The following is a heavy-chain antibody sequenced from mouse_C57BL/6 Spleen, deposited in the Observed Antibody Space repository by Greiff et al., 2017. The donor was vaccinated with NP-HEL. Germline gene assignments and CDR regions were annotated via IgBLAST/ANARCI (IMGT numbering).Heavy chain of an antibody. V-gene: IGHV3-6*01. CDR2: ISYDGSN. J-gene: IGHJ4*01. D-gene: IGHD4-1*01. Sequence: EVHLVESGPGLVKPSQSLSLTCSVTGYSITSGYYWNWIRQFPGNKLEWMGYISYDGSNNYNPSLKNRISITRDTSKNQFFLKLNSVTTEDTATYYCARRLGPDYYAMDYWGQGTSVTVSS. CDR1: GYSITSGYY. CDR3: ARRLGPDYYAMDY.